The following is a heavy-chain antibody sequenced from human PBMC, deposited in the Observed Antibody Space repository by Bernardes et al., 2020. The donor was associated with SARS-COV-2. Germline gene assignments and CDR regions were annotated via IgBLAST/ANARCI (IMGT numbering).Heavy chain of an antibody. CDR1: GGSISSFGYY. CDR3: ARAKRITIFGVVTNFDY. D-gene: IGHD3-3*01. V-gene: IGHV4-31*03. J-gene: IGHJ4*02. Sequence: SESLSLTCTVSGGSISSFGYYWSWLLQHPGKGLEWIGYIYYSGSTYYNPSLKSRVTISVDTSKNQFSLKLSSVTAADTAVYYCARAKRITIFGVVTNFDYWGQGTLVTVSS. CDR2: IYYSGST.